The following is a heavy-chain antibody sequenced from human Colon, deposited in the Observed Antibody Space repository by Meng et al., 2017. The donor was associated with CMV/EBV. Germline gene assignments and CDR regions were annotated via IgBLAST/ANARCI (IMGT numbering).Heavy chain of an antibody. D-gene: IGHD3-10*01. V-gene: IGHV1-2*06. J-gene: IGHJ4*02. Sequence: ASGYTFTGYYMHWVRQAPGQGLEWMGRINPNTGGTNYAQKFQGRVTVTRDTSISTAYMELTRLRSDDTAVYYRAREKKTSGSRGLDHWGQGTLVTVSS. CDR1: GYTFTGYY. CDR2: INPNTGGT. CDR3: AREKKTSGSRGLDH.